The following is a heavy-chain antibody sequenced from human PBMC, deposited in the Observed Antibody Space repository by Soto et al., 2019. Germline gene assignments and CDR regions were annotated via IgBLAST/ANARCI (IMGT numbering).Heavy chain of an antibody. V-gene: IGHV4-4*07. Sequence: SETLSLTCTVFGGSISNFYWSWVRQPAGKGLEWIGRIYPSGTTNYNPSLKSRVTMSVDTSENQLSLKLTSVTAADTAVYYCARGQYCGSDCYFGVWGQGTLVTVSS. CDR1: GGSISNFY. D-gene: IGHD2-21*02. CDR2: IYPSGTT. J-gene: IGHJ4*02. CDR3: ARGQYCGSDCYFGV.